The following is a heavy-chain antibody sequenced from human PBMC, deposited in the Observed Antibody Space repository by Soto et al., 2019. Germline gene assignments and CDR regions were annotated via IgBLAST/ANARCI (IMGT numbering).Heavy chain of an antibody. V-gene: IGHV1-8*01. J-gene: IGHJ4*02. Sequence: QVQLVQSGAEVKKPGASVKVSCKASGYTFTSYDINWVRQATGQGLEWMGWMNPNSGNTGYAQKFQGRVTMTRNTSTSTAYMELSSLRSENTAVYYCARSVEWLASFDYWGQGTLVTVSS. CDR2: MNPNSGNT. D-gene: IGHD6-19*01. CDR1: GYTFTSYD. CDR3: ARSVEWLASFDY.